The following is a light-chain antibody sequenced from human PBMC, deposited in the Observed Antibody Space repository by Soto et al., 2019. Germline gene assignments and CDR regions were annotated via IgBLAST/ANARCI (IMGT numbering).Light chain of an antibody. CDR3: SSFTTSSTFV. J-gene: IGLJ1*01. Sequence: QSALAQPASVSGSRGQSITISCTGTSSDVGRYNYVSWFQQHPGKAPKLIIYDVNNWPSGVSDRFSGSKSGNTASLTISGLQPEDEADYYCSSFTTSSTFVFGTGTRSPS. CDR2: DVN. V-gene: IGLV2-14*03. CDR1: SSDVGRYNY.